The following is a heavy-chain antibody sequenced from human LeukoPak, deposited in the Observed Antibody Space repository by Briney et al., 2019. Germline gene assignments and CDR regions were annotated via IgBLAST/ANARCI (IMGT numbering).Heavy chain of an antibody. V-gene: IGHV4-39*01. D-gene: IGHD6-6*01. CDR1: GGSISSSSYY. J-gene: IGHJ1*01. CDR3: ARHIKGSSSSGEYFQH. CDR2: IYYSGST. Sequence: SETLSLTCTVSGGSISSSSYYWGWIRQPPGKGLEWIGSIYYSGSTYYNPSLKSRVTISVDTSKNQFSLKLSSVTAADTAVYYCARHIKGSSSSGEYFQHWGQGTLVTVSS.